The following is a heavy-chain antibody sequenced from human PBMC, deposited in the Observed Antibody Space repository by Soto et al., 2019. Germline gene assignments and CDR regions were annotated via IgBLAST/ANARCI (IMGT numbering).Heavy chain of an antibody. J-gene: IGHJ3*02. D-gene: IGHD1-26*01. CDR1: GFTFSSYW. Sequence: PVGALRLSCAASGFTFSSYWMSWVRQAPGKGLEWVANIKQDGSEKYYVDSVKGRFTISRDNAKNSLYLQMNSLRAEDTAVYYCARDPYSGSYYTTSGAFDIWGQGTMVTVSS. V-gene: IGHV3-7*01. CDR3: ARDPYSGSYYTTSGAFDI. CDR2: IKQDGSEK.